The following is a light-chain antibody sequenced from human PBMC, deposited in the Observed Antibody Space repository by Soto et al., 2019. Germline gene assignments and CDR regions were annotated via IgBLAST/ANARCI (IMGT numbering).Light chain of an antibody. CDR3: QRYNNWPLT. V-gene: IGKV3-15*01. CDR1: QGIGDA. CDR2: ETS. J-gene: IGKJ4*01. Sequence: EFMMTQSPATLSVSPGDGATLTCRASQGIGDALARYQHKPGQTPRLLIYETSIGATGVPARFSGSRSGTEFTLTISSLQSEDFAVYYCQRYNNWPLTFGGGTKVDIK.